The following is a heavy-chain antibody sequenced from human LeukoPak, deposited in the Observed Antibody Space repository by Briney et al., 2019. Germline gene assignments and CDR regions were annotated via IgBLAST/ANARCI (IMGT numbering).Heavy chain of an antibody. CDR3: ARDYSSRGDWFDP. D-gene: IGHD6-13*01. J-gene: IGHJ5*02. CDR1: GGSISSYY. CDR2: IYYSGST. Sequence: SETLSLTCTVSGGSISSYYWSWIRQPPGKGLEWIGYIYYSGSTNYNPSLKSRVTISVDTSKNQFSLKLSSVTAADTAVHYCARDYSSRGDWFDPWGQGTLVTVSS. V-gene: IGHV4-59*01.